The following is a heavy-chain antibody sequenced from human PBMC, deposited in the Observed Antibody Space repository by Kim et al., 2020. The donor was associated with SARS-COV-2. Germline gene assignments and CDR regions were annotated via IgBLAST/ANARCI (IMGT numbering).Heavy chain of an antibody. Sequence: GGSLRLSCAASGFTFSDYYMSWIRQAPGKGLEWVSYISSSSSYTNYADSVKGRFTISRDNAKNSLYLQMNSLRAEDTAVYYCARDSLYGDYTDYWGQGTLVTVSS. V-gene: IGHV3-11*05. D-gene: IGHD4-17*01. CDR3: ARDSLYGDYTDY. CDR1: GFTFSDYY. CDR2: ISSSSSYT. J-gene: IGHJ4*02.